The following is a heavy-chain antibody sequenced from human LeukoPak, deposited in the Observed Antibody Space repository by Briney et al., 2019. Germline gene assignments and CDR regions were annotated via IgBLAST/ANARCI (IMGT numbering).Heavy chain of an antibody. V-gene: IGHV3-11*04. D-gene: IGHD3-3*01. CDR2: ISSSGSTI. Sequence: GGSLRLSCAASGFTFSDYYMSWIRQAPGKGLEWVSYISSSGSTIYYADSVKGRFTISRDNAKNSLYLQMNSLRAEDTAVYYCAREKHSRIFGEVIRSPLRNYFDYWGQGTLDTVSS. J-gene: IGHJ4*02. CDR1: GFTFSDYY. CDR3: AREKHSRIFGEVIRSPLRNYFDY.